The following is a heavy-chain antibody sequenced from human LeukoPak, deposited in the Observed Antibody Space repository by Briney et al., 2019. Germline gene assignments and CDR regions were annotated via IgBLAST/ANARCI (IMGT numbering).Heavy chain of an antibody. V-gene: IGHV4-39*01. CDR1: GGSISSSSYY. CDR2: FYYSGST. Sequence: PSETLSLTCTVSGGSISSSSYYWGWIRQPPGKGLEWIGTFYYSGSTYYNPSLKSRVTISVDTSRIQFSLKLSSVTAADTAVYYCARRDYWGFGEKTDMYFDYWGQGTLVTVSS. CDR3: ARRDYWGFGEKTDMYFDY. D-gene: IGHD3-10*01. J-gene: IGHJ4*02.